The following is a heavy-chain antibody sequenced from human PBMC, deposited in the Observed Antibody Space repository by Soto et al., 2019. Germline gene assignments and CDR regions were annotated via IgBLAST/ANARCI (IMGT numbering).Heavy chain of an antibody. Sequence: GGSLRLSCAASGFTFRRYWMHSVRQAPGKGLVWVSHISSDGSTTNYADSVKGRFTISRDNAKNTLYLQMNSLRAEDTAVYYCARAASNAYDIWGQGTMVTVS. J-gene: IGHJ3*02. CDR1: GFTFRRYW. CDR3: ARAASNAYDI. V-gene: IGHV3-74*01. CDR2: ISSDGSTT.